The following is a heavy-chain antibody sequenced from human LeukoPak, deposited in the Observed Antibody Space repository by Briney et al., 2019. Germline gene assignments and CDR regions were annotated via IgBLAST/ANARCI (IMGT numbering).Heavy chain of an antibody. V-gene: IGHV3-7*01. CDR1: GYSISSGYY. J-gene: IGHJ4*02. CDR3: AREGDYFAIA. CDR2: INQDGSAK. Sequence: PSETLSLTCTVSGYSISSGYYWGWIRQPPGKGLEWLANINQDGSAKYYVDSLKGRFTISRDNGKNSLYLQMNSLRAEDTAVYYCAREGDYFAIAWGQGTLVTVSS. D-gene: IGHD5-12*01.